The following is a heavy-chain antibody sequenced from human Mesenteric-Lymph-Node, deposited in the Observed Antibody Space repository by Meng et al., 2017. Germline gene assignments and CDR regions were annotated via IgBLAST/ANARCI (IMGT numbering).Heavy chain of an antibody. CDR3: AKTINYGGNPFFDY. V-gene: IGHV3-23*01. CDR2: VSGSGFGTA. CDR1: GFTFSNYA. D-gene: IGHD4-23*01. Sequence: GESLKISCVASGFTFSNYAVSWVRQAPGKGLEWVSTVSGSGFGTAYYADSVKGRFIISRDDSKNTLYLQMNSLRAEDTAVYYCAKTINYGGNPFFDYWGQGTLVTVSS. J-gene: IGHJ4*02.